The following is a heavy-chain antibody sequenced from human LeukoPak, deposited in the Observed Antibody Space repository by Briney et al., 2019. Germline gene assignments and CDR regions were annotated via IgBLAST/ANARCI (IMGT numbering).Heavy chain of an antibody. CDR1: GFTFRNHW. V-gene: IGHV3-74*03. CDR3: ARDQSVPGRPDIDY. J-gene: IGHJ4*02. D-gene: IGHD6-6*01. CDR2: ISSDGSST. Sequence: PGGSLRLSCAASGFTFRNHWMRWVRQTPGKGLVWVSRISSDGSSTTYADSVKGRFTISRDNAKNTLYLQMNNLRAEDTAMYYCARDQSVPGRPDIDYWGQGTLVIVSS.